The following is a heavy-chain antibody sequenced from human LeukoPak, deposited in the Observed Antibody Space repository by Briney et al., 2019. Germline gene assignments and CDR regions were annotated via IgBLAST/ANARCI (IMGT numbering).Heavy chain of an antibody. J-gene: IGHJ3*02. D-gene: IGHD1-26*01. CDR2: ISYDGSNK. V-gene: IGHV3-30*18. CDR1: GFTFSSYG. CDR3: AKDLVPGPPDAFDI. Sequence: GGSLRLSCAASGFTFSSYGMHWVRQAPGKGLEWVAVISYDGSNKYYADSVKGRFTISRDNSKNTLYLQMNSLRAEDTAVYYCAKDLVPGPPDAFDIWGQGTMVTVSS.